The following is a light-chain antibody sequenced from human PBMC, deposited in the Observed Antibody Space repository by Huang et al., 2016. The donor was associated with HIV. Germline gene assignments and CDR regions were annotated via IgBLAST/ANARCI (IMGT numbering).Light chain of an antibody. CDR3: QQYYSTPPVT. V-gene: IGKV4-1*01. Sequence: DIVMTQSPDPLAVSLGERATINCKSSQSVLYRSDNKNYLAWYQQKPGQPPKLLIYWASTRESGVPDRFSGSGSGTDFTLTISSLQAEDVAVYYCQQYYSTPPVTFGQGTQLEIK. CDR1: QSVLYRSDNKNY. J-gene: IGKJ5*01. CDR2: WAS.